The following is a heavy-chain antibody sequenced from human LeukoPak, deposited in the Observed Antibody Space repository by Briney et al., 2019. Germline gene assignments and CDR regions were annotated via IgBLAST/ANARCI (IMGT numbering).Heavy chain of an antibody. CDR2: ISPNSGGT. J-gene: IGHJ4*02. CDR3: ARDSPDPTMDIDY. V-gene: IGHV1-2*02. Sequence: KPGASVKVSCKASGYTFTDYYIHWVRQAPGQGLEWMGWISPNSGGTDYAQKFQGRVTIIRDTSISTAYMELSSLISDDTAVYYCARDSPDPTMDIDYWGQGTLVTVSS. CDR1: GYTFTDYY. D-gene: IGHD5-18*01.